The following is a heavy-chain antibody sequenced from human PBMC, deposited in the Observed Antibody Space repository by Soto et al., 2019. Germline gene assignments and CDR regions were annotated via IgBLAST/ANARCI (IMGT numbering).Heavy chain of an antibody. J-gene: IGHJ3*02. Sequence: SETLSLTCTVSGGSVNSDSHNWSWIRQPPGKGLEWIGYIYYTGSTNYNPSLKSRVTISLDTSKNQFSLQLSAVTAADTAVYYCAKGDSTTHGDSFDIWGQGTMVTVS. CDR1: GGSVNSDSHN. V-gene: IGHV4-61*01. D-gene: IGHD6-13*01. CDR3: AKGDSTTHGDSFDI. CDR2: IYYTGST.